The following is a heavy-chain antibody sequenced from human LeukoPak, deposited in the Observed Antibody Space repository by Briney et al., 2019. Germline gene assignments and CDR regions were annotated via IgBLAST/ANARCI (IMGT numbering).Heavy chain of an antibody. CDR3: ARADSTYGSGSYLYGY. CDR2: IRSYIYSGAT. Sequence: GRSLRLSCTTSGFTFGDYGMSWFRQAPGKGLEWVSFIRSYIYSGATDYAASVRGRFVISRHDSESIAYLQMNSLRAEDTAVYYCARADSTYGSGSYLYGYWGQGTLVTVSS. CDR1: GFTFGDYG. D-gene: IGHD3-10*01. J-gene: IGHJ4*02. V-gene: IGHV3-49*03.